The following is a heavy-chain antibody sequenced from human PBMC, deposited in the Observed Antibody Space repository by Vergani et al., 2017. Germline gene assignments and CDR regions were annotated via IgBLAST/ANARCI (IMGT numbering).Heavy chain of an antibody. V-gene: IGHV3-30-3*02. CDR1: VFTFSSYA. CDR2: ISYDGSNK. D-gene: IGHD3-16*01. Sequence: QVQLVESGGGVVQPGRSLRLSCAASVFTFSSYAMHWVRQAPGKGLEWVAVISYDGSNKYYADSVKGRFTISRDNSKNTLYLQMNSLRAEDTAVYYCAKKSSTRGEDYWGQGTLVTVSS. J-gene: IGHJ4*02. CDR3: AKKSSTRGEDY.